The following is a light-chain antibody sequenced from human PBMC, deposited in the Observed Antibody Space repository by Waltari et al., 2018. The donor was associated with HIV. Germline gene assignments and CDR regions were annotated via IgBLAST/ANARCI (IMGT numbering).Light chain of an antibody. CDR3: GTWDSSLSLYV. CDR2: DNE. J-gene: IGLJ1*01. CDR1: NSNLGTNF. V-gene: IGLV1-51*01. Sequence: QSILTQPPSASAAPGQKVTISCSGDNSNLGTNFVHWYQQVPGRAPRLLIYDNEKRPSGIPDRFSASKAGVSATLGIAGLQIVDEADYYCGTWDSSLSLYVFGPGTTVAVL.